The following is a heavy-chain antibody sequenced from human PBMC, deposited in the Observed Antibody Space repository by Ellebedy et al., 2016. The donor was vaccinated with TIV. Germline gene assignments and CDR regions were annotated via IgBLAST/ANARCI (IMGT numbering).Heavy chain of an antibody. V-gene: IGHV4-34*01. D-gene: IGHD6-19*01. Sequence: MPSETLSLTCAVYGGSFSGYYWSWIRQPPGKGLEWIGEINHSGSTNYNPSLKSRVTVAVDTSKNQFSLKLSSVTAADTAVYYCARGDYSSGWRGWGQGTLVTVSS. CDR1: GGSFSGYY. J-gene: IGHJ4*02. CDR2: INHSGST. CDR3: ARGDYSSGWRG.